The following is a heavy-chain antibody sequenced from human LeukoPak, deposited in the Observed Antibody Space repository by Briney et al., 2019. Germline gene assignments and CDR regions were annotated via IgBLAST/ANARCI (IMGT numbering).Heavy chain of an antibody. CDR3: AKDVRRCNGACT. Sequence: GGSLRLSCAASGFTFSTYAMSWVRQAPGKGLEWVSTISDSGANTYYADSVKGRFTISRDNSKNTLSLQMNSLRVEDTAIYYCAKDVRRCNGACTWGQGTLVTVSS. CDR1: GFTFSTYA. J-gene: IGHJ5*02. D-gene: IGHD2-8*01. V-gene: IGHV3-23*01. CDR2: ISDSGANT.